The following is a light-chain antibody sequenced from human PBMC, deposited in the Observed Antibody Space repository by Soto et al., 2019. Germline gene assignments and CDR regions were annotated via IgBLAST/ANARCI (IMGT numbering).Light chain of an antibody. CDR3: QKYNNWPPIT. J-gene: IGKJ5*01. CDR1: QILSSN. V-gene: IGKV3-15*01. CDR2: GAY. Sequence: EIVLTQSPDTLSLSPGEGATLSCRASQILSSNFLAWYQQRPGQAPRLLIYGAYTRATGIPDRFSGSGSGTDFTLTIRRLQSEDFAVYYCQKYNNWPPITVGNGKRREIK.